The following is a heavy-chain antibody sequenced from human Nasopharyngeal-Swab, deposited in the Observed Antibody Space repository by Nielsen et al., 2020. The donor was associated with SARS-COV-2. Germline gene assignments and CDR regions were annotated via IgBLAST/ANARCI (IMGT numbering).Heavy chain of an antibody. J-gene: IGHJ3*02. V-gene: IGHV1-2*02. CDR2: MNPHNGGT. CDR3: ARRGSPRIVDALDI. CDR1: GYTFTDYY. D-gene: IGHD2-15*01. Sequence: ASVKVSCKPSGYTFTDYYMHWVRQAPGQGLEGMGWMNPHNGGTNYEQKFQGRVTMTRDTSISTGYMGLRRLRPDDTGVYYCARRGSPRIVDALDIWGQGTMVTVSS.